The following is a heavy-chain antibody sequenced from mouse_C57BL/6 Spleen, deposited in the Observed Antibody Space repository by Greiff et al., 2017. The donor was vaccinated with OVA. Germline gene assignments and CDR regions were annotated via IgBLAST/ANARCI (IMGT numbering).Heavy chain of an antibody. V-gene: IGHV8-8*01. CDR1: GFSLSTFGMG. Sequence: QVTLKVSGPGILQPSQTLSLTCSFSGFSLSTFGMGVGWIRQPSGKGLEWLAHILWDDDKYYNPALKSRLTISKDTSKNQVFLKIANVDTADTATYYCARIGYYGSRAHWYFDVWGTGTTVTVSS. CDR3: ARIGYYGSRAHWYFDV. CDR2: ILWDDDK. D-gene: IGHD1-1*01. J-gene: IGHJ1*03.